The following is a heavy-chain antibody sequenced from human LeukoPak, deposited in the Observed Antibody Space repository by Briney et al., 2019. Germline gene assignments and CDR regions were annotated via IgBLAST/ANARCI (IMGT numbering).Heavy chain of an antibody. CDR2: IYYSGNT. V-gene: IGHV4-39*02. CDR1: GVSISSSNSY. J-gene: IGHJ6*03. D-gene: IGHD6-19*01. Sequence: SETLSLTCTVSGVSISSSNSYWGWIRQPPGKGLEWIGSIYYSGNTYYNASLKSQVSISIDTSKNQFSLRLTSVTAADTAVYYCAREGEQWLVHYYYYMDVWGKGTTVTISS. CDR3: AREGEQWLVHYYYYMDV.